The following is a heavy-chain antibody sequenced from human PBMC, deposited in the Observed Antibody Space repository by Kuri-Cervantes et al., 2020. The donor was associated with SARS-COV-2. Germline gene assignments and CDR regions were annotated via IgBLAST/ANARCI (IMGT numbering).Heavy chain of an antibody. V-gene: IGHV4-34*01. CDR1: GGSFSGYY. D-gene: IGHD1-14*01. CDR2: INHSGST. CDR3: ARDHLYSYGMDV. Sequence: SQTLSLTCAVYGGSFSGYYWSWIRQPPGKGLEWIGEINHSGSTNYNPSLKSRVTISIDTSKNQISLKLSSVTAADTAVYYCARDHLYSYGMDVWGQGTTVTVSS. J-gene: IGHJ6*02.